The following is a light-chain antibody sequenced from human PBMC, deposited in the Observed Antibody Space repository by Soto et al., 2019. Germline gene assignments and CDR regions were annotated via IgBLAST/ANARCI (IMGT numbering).Light chain of an antibody. CDR2: DDS. Sequence: SYELTQPPSVSVAPGETARITCGRNNIGSDTVHWYQQKPGQAPVVVVYDDSERPSGTPERISGSNSGDTATLTIRRVEAGDEADYYCLVWDSIGDNYVFGSG. V-gene: IGLV3-21*02. J-gene: IGLJ1*01. CDR3: LVWDSIGDNYV. CDR1: NIGSDT.